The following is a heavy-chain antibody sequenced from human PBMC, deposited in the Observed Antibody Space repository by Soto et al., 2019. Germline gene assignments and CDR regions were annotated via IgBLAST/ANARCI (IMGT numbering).Heavy chain of an antibody. CDR3: ARDFGTGTMDV. D-gene: IGHD1-1*01. Sequence: GSLRLSCAASGFTFSSYDMHWVRQATGKGLEWVSAIGTAGDTYYPGSVKGRFTISRENAKNSLYLQMNSLRAGDTAVYYCARDFGTGTMDVWGKGTTVTVSS. CDR1: GFTFSSYD. V-gene: IGHV3-13*01. CDR2: IGTAGDT. J-gene: IGHJ6*03.